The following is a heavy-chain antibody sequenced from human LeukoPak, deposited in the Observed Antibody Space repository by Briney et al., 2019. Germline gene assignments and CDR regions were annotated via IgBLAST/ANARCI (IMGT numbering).Heavy chain of an antibody. CDR1: GFTFSSYW. J-gene: IGHJ4*02. CDR2: IKQDGSEK. CDR3: AIPYVGNPWSADY. D-gene: IGHD3-10*02. V-gene: IGHV3-7*02. Sequence: GGSLRLSCAASGFTFSSYWMSWVRQAPGKGLEWVANIKQDGSEKYYVDSVKGRFTISRDNAKNSLFLQMNSLRAEDTAVYYCAIPYVGNPWSADYWDQGTLVTVSS.